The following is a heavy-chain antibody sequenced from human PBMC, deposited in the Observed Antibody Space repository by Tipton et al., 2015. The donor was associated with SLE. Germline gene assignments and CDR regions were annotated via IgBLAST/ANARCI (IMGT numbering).Heavy chain of an antibody. CDR2: VNHSGST. J-gene: IGHJ5*02. V-gene: IGHV4-34*01. D-gene: IGHD3-3*01. Sequence: TLSLTCAVYGGSFSDYFWAWVRQSPGKRLEWIGDVNHSGSTDYHPSLKSRATMSVDTSKNQFSLKLTSVTAADTALYYCARGTIFGVVRASFDPWPQGTLVT. CDR3: ARGTIFGVVRASFDP. CDR1: GGSFSDYF.